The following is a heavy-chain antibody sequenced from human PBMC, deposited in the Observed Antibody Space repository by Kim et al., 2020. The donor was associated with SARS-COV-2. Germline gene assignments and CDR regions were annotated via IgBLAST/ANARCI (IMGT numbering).Heavy chain of an antibody. Sequence: ADSGKGRLPISRDNAKNSLYLQMNRLRAGDTAVYYCARAYSSGWAYFDYWGQGTLVTVSS. J-gene: IGHJ4*02. D-gene: IGHD6-19*01. V-gene: IGHV3-21*01. CDR3: ARAYSSGWAYFDY.